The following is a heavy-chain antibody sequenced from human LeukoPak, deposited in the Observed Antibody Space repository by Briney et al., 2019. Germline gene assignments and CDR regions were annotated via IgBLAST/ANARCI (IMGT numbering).Heavy chain of an antibody. CDR2: ISSSSSYI. CDR3: ARDFSSGYCSGGSCSRGY. Sequence: GGSLRLSCAASGFTFSSYSMNWVRQAPGKGLEWVSSISSSSSYIYYADSVKGRFTISSDNAKNSLYLQMNSLRAEDTAVYYCARDFSSGYCSGGSCSRGYWGQGTLVTVSS. J-gene: IGHJ4*02. D-gene: IGHD2-15*01. V-gene: IGHV3-21*01. CDR1: GFTFSSYS.